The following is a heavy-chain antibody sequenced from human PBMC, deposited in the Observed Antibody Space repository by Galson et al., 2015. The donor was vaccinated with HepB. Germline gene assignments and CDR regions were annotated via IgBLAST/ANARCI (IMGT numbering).Heavy chain of an antibody. D-gene: IGHD6-13*01. V-gene: IGHV1-69*02. CDR3: ASSSWYPRYSGLDAFDI. J-gene: IGHJ3*02. CDR1: GGTFSSYT. CDR2: IIPILGIA. Sequence: SVKVSCKASGGTFSSYTISWVRQAPGQGLEWMGRIIPILGIANYAQKFQGRVTITADKSTSTAYMELSSLRSEDTAVYYCASSSWYPRYSGLDAFDIWGQGTMVTVSS.